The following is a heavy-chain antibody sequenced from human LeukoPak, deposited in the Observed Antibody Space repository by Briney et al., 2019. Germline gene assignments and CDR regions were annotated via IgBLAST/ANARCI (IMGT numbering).Heavy chain of an antibody. D-gene: IGHD3-10*01. V-gene: IGHV1-8*01. CDR3: TRDGRFGELSDY. CDR2: MNPNSGNT. Sequence: ASVTVSYKASGYTFTSYDINWVRQAAGQGLEWMGWMNPNSGNTGYAQKFQGRVTMTTDTSTSTAYMELRSLRSDDTAVYYCTRDGRFGELSDYWGQGTLLTVSS. J-gene: IGHJ4*02. CDR1: GYTFTSYD.